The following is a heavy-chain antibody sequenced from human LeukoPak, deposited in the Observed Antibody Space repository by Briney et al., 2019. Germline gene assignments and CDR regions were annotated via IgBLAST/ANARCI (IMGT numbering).Heavy chain of an antibody. D-gene: IGHD2-21*02. Sequence: GGSLRLSCAASGFPVSDNYMSWVRQAPGKGLEWVSIIYSDGTTYYADSVKGRFTISRDNSKNSLYLQMNSLRAEDTAVYYCARSGDCGGDCYKDYHYYYMDVWGKGTTVSISS. CDR1: GFPVSDNY. CDR3: ARSGDCGGDCYKDYHYYYMDV. V-gene: IGHV3-66*01. CDR2: IYSDGTT. J-gene: IGHJ6*03.